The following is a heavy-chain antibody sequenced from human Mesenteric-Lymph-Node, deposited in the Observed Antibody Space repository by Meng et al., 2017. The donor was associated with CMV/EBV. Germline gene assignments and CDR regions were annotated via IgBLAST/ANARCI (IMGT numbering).Heavy chain of an antibody. D-gene: IGHD3-10*01. J-gene: IGHJ4*02. CDR1: GFTFSSYA. Sequence: GSLRLSCAASGFTFSSYAMSWVRQAPGKGLEWVSAISGSGGSTYYADSVKGRFTISRDNSKNTLYLQMNSLRAEDTAVYYCTRGRYYFGSGTYTGNDYWGQGTLVTVSS. CDR3: TRGRYYFGSGTYTGNDY. V-gene: IGHV3-23*01. CDR2: ISGSGGST.